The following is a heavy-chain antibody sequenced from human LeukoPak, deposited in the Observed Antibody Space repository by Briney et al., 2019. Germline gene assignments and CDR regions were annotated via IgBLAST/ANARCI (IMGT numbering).Heavy chain of an antibody. CDR3: ARVSPHIVVVVAATRGDYFDY. D-gene: IGHD2-15*01. CDR2: IYTSGST. V-gene: IGHV4-4*07. Sequence: SETLSLTCTVSGVSISSYYWSWIRQPAGKGLEWIGRIYTSGSTNYNPSLKSRVTMSVDTSKNQFSLKLSSVTAADTAVYYCARVSPHIVVVVAATRGDYFDYWGQGTLVTVSS. J-gene: IGHJ4*02. CDR1: GVSISSYY.